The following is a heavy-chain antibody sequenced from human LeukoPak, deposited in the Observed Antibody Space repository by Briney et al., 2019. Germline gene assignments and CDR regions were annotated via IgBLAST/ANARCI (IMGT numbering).Heavy chain of an antibody. CDR3: ATTYYYDSSGYPWSGSGYFDY. D-gene: IGHD3-22*01. V-gene: IGHV1-18*01. CDR2: ISAYNGNT. J-gene: IGHJ4*02. Sequence: ASVKVSCKASGYTFTSYGISWVRQAPGQGLEWMGWISAYNGNTNYAQKLQGRVTMTTDTSTSTAYMELRSLRSDDTAVYYCATTYYYDSSGYPWSGSGYFDYWGQGTLVTVSS. CDR1: GYTFTSYG.